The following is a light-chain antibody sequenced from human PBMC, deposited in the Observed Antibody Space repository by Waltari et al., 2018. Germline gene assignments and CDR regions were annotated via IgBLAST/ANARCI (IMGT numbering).Light chain of an antibody. V-gene: IGLV8-61*01. CDR2: KAN. CDR3: ALYMGSGIWV. CDR1: SGSLSTTSY. J-gene: IGLJ3*02. Sequence: QTVVTQEPSLSVSPGGTVTLTCALSSGSLSTTSYATWYQQTPGQAPRTLVYKANPRSSGVPDRFSGSILGNTAALTITGAQAEDESDYYCALYMGSGIWVFGGGTRLTVL.